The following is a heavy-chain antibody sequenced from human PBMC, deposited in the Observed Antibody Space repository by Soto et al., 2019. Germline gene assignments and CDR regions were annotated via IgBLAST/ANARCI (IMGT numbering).Heavy chain of an antibody. CDR1: GFTFSSYA. Sequence: GGSLRLSCGASGFTFSSYAMSWGRQAPGKGLDWVSGISGSGGSTYYADSVKGRFTISRDNSENTLFLQMNSLRAEDTAVYYCARARGIAAAGPLPYYYYYGMDVWGQGTTVTVSS. CDR3: ARARGIAAAGPLPYYYYYGMDV. CDR2: ISGSGGST. V-gene: IGHV3-23*01. D-gene: IGHD6-13*01. J-gene: IGHJ6*02.